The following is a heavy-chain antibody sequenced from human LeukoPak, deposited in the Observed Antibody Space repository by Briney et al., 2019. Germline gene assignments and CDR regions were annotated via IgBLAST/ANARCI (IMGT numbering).Heavy chain of an antibody. D-gene: IGHD3-3*01. J-gene: IGHJ4*02. CDR1: GGTFSSYA. V-gene: IGHV1-69*01. CDR3: ARVLRFSDATAKPYFDY. Sequence: SVKVSCKASGGTFSSYAISWVRQAPGQGLEWMGGIIPIFGTANYAQKFQGRVTITADESTSTAYMELSSLRSEDTAVYYCARVLRFSDATAKPYFDYWGQGTLVTVSS. CDR2: IIPIFGTA.